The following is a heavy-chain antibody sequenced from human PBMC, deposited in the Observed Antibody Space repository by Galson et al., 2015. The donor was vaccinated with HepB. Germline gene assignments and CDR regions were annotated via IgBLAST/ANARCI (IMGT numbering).Heavy chain of an antibody. V-gene: IGHV6-1*01. CDR3: ARGVYSSSSGFDY. D-gene: IGHD6-6*01. CDR2: TYYRSKWSN. CDR1: GDSVSSKTTA. Sequence: CAISGDSVSSKTTAWNWIRQSPSRGLEWLGRTYYRSKWSNDYAVSVKSRITIKPDTSKNQFSLQLNSVTPEDTAVYYCARGVYSSSSGFDYWGQGTLVTVSS. J-gene: IGHJ4*02.